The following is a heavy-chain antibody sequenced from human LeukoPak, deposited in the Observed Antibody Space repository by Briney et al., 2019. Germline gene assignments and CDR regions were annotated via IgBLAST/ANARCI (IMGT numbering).Heavy chain of an antibody. CDR2: ISFAGDT. Sequence: GGSLRLSCAASGFRFSDYDMHWVRQVTGKGLEWVSAISFAGDTYYAGSVKGRFTISRDNAKNSLDLQMNSLRVEDTGFYYCVKVARYYYGSETYYFFEHWGQGTPVTASS. D-gene: IGHD3-10*01. J-gene: IGHJ4*02. CDR1: GFRFSDYD. CDR3: VKVARYYYGSETYYFFEH. V-gene: IGHV3-13*04.